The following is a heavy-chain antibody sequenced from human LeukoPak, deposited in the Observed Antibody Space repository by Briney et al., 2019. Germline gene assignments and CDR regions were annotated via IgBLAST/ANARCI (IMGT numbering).Heavy chain of an antibody. CDR1: GYTLTGYY. J-gene: IGHJ6*02. Sequence: ASVKVSCKASGYTLTGYYIHWVRQAPGQGLEWMGWINPDSGGTNSAQNFQGRVTMTRDTSISTAYMELNRLRSDDTAVYYCARDTVVMSTPYYYYYGMDVWGQGTTVTVSS. V-gene: IGHV1-2*02. CDR2: INPDSGGT. CDR3: ARDTVVMSTPYYYYYGMDV. D-gene: IGHD4-23*01.